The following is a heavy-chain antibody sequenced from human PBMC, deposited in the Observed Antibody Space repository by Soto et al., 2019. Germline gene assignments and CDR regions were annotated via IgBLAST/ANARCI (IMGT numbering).Heavy chain of an antibody. J-gene: IGHJ4*02. CDR2: INHSGST. D-gene: IGHD3-10*01. Sequence: PWKNPAIGCAVYGGCCDGYYWSCVRQAPGRGLEWIGEINHSGSTHYNPSLKSRVTMSVDTSKNQFSLKLSSVTVADTAVYYCSIFVDRTVIIQYTLSFHYCVPVT. V-gene: IGHV4-34*01. CDR1: GGCCDGYY. CDR3: SIFVDRTVIIQYTLSFHY.